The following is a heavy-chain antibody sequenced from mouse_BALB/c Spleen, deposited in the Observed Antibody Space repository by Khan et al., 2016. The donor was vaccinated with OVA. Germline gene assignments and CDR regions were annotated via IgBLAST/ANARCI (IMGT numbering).Heavy chain of an antibody. Sequence: VQLKQSGPGLVAPSQTLSITCTVSGFSSTNYGVNWVRQPPGKGLEWLGVIWAGGDTNYNSALMSRLSISKDNSKSQVFLRMNSLQTDDTAVYYCATSFYGKRYYAMDYWGQGTSVTVSS. CDR2: IWAGGDT. J-gene: IGHJ4*01. CDR1: GFSSTNYG. V-gene: IGHV2-9*02. CDR3: ATSFYGKRYYAMDY. D-gene: IGHD2-1*01.